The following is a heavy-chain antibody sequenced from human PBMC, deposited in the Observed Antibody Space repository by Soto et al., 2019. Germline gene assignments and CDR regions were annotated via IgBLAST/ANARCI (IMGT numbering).Heavy chain of an antibody. CDR1: GFTFSDYY. CDR3: AREGTIFGVVRGGYYGMDV. V-gene: IGHV3-11*06. Sequence: GGSLRLSCAASGFTFSDYYMSWIRQAPGKGLEWVSYISSSSSYTNYADSVKGRFTISRDNAKNSLYLQMNSLRAEDTAVYYCAREGTIFGVVRGGYYGMDVWGQGTTVNVSS. D-gene: IGHD3-3*01. J-gene: IGHJ6*02. CDR2: ISSSSSYT.